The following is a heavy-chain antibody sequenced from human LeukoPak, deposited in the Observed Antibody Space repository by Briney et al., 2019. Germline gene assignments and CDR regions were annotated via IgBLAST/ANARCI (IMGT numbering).Heavy chain of an antibody. Sequence: SVKVSCKASGGTFSNYAISWVRQAPGQGLEWMGGIIPIFGTANYAQKFQGRVTITTDESTSTVYMEVSSVRFEDTAVYYCAKDRARSSWSRDAFDIWGQGTVVTVSS. CDR1: GGTFSNYA. V-gene: IGHV1-69*05. CDR3: AKDRARSSWSRDAFDI. CDR2: IIPIFGTA. D-gene: IGHD6-13*01. J-gene: IGHJ3*02.